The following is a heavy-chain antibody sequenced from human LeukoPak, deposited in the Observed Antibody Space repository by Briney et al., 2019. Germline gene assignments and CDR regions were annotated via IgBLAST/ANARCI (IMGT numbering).Heavy chain of an antibody. V-gene: IGHV4-59*08. CDR1: GGSISSYY. CDR3: ARQVRITIFGVVIPYNWFDP. J-gene: IGHJ5*02. CDR2: IYYSGST. D-gene: IGHD3-3*01. Sequence: PSETLSLTCTVSGGSISSYYWSWIRQPPGKGLEWIGYIYYSGSTNYNPSLKGRVTISVDTSKNQFSLKLSSVTAADTAVYYCARQVRITIFGVVIPYNWFDPWGQGTLVTVSS.